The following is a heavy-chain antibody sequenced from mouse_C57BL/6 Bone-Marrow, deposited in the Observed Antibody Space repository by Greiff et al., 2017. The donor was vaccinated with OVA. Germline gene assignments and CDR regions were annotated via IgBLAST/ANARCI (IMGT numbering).Heavy chain of an antibody. V-gene: IGHV3-6*01. Sequence: ESGPGLVKPSQSLSLTCSVTGYSITSGYYWNWIRQFPGNKLEWMGYISYDGSNNYNPSLKNRISITRDTSKNQFFLKLNSVTTEDTATYYCARETAQATDYFDYWGQGTTLTVSS. CDR3: ARETAQATDYFDY. CDR2: ISYDGSN. J-gene: IGHJ2*01. CDR1: GYSITSGYY. D-gene: IGHD3-2*02.